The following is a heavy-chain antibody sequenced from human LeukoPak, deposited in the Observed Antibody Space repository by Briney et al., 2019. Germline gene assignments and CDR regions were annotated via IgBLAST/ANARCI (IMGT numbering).Heavy chain of an antibody. CDR1: GFTFKFYS. CDR2: ISGNGYA. CDR3: AKRGAEVGTTVAPGDY. V-gene: IGHV3-23*01. Sequence: PGGSLRLSCAASGFTFKFYSMNWVRQAPGKGLEWVSAISGNGYAYYADSVKGRFTISRDNSKNTLYLQMSSLRAEDTAVYYCAKRGAEVGTTVAPGDYWGQGTLLTVSS. D-gene: IGHD1-26*01. J-gene: IGHJ4*02.